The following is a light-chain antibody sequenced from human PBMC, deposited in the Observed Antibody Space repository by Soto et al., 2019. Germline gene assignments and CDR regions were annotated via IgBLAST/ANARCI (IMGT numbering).Light chain of an antibody. V-gene: IGKV3-20*01. CDR2: GAS. Sequence: EIVLTQSPGTLSLSPGGRATLSCRASQSVSSSYLAWYQQKPGQAPRLLIYGASSRATGIPDRFSGSGSGTDFTLTISRLEPEDFAVYYCQQYLTWTFGQGTKVEIK. CDR3: QQYLTWT. CDR1: QSVSSSY. J-gene: IGKJ1*01.